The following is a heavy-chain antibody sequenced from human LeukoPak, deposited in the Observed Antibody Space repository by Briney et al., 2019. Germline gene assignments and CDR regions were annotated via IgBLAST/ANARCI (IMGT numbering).Heavy chain of an antibody. D-gene: IGHD3-3*01. CDR3: ASGFPILLRFLEWLQRGFDY. CDR1: GGSFSGYY. V-gene: IGHV4-34*01. J-gene: IGHJ4*02. CDR2: INHSGST. Sequence: PSETLSLTCAVYGGSFSGYYWSWIRQPPGKGLEWIGEINHSGSTNYNPSLKSRVTISVDTSKNQFSLKLSSVTAADTAVYYCASGFPILLRFLEWLQRGFDYWGQGTLVTVSS.